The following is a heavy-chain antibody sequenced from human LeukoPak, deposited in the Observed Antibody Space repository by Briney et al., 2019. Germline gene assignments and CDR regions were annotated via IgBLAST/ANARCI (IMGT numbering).Heavy chain of an antibody. CDR1: GGSFSGCY. V-gene: IGHV4-34*01. CDR3: ARGGRGYSYGRIFDY. Sequence: SETLSLTCAVYGGSFSGCYWSWIRQPPGKGLEWIGGINHSGSTNYNPSLKSRVTISVDTSKNQFSLKLSSVTAADTAVYYCARGGRGYSYGRIFDYWGQGTLVTVSS. J-gene: IGHJ4*02. D-gene: IGHD5-18*01. CDR2: INHSGST.